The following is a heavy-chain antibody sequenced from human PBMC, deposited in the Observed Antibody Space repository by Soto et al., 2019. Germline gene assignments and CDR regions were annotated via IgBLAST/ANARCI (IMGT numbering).Heavy chain of an antibody. CDR1: GGSINSGGDS. CDR2: IYHTGTT. CDR3: ARLFIVGAPGSYYTGLDV. D-gene: IGHD1-26*01. Sequence: PSETQSLTYTVSGGSINSGGDSWTWIRQPPGKGLEWIGFIYHTGTTYYNPSLKSRLTLSVDPSKNQFSLKLNSVTAADTATYYCARLFIVGAPGSYYTGLDVWGQGTTVTVSS. J-gene: IGHJ6*02. V-gene: IGHV4-30-2*02.